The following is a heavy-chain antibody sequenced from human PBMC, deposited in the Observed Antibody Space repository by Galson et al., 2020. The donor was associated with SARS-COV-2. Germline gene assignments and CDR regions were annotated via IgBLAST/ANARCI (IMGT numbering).Heavy chain of an antibody. J-gene: IGHJ3*02. CDR2: IYYSGST. CDR3: ARHQGTRITMVRGVIWHAFDI. D-gene: IGHD3-10*01. Sequence: SETLSLTCTVSGGSITSSTYYWGWIRQPPGTGLEWIGSIYYSGSTYYNPSLKSRVTISVDTSKNQFSLKLSSVTAADTAVYYCARHQGTRITMVRGVIWHAFDIWGQGTLVTVSS. CDR1: GGSITSSTYY. V-gene: IGHV4-39*01.